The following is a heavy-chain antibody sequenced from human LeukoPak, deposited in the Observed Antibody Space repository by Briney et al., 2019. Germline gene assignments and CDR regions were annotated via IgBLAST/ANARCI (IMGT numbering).Heavy chain of an antibody. V-gene: IGHV5-51*01. CDR1: GSSFTTYW. J-gene: IGHJ4*02. CDR2: IYGGDSDT. CDR3: ARQPPDTAMAFDY. Sequence: LGESLKISCRGSGSSFTTYWIGWVRQLPGKGLEWMGMIYGGDSDTRYSPSFQGQVTFSVDKSISTAYLQWGRLQASDSAMYYCARQPPDTAMAFDYWGQGTLVTVSS. D-gene: IGHD5-18*01.